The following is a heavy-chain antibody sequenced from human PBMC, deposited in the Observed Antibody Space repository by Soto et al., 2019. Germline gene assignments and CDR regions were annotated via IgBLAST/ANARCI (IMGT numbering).Heavy chain of an antibody. CDR1: GGTFSSYA. D-gene: IGHD6-13*01. CDR2: IIPIFGTA. CDR3: ARVGISEGYRHDAFDI. J-gene: IGHJ3*02. Sequence: QVQLVQSGAEVKKPGSSVKVSCKASGGTFSSYAISWVRQAPGQGLEWMGGIIPIFGTANYAQKFQGRVTITADESKRTAYMELSSLRSEDTAVYYCARVGISEGYRHDAFDIWGQGTMVTVSS. V-gene: IGHV1-69*01.